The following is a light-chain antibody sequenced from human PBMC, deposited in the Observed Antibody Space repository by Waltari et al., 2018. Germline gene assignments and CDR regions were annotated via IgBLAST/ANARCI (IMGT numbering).Light chain of an antibody. CDR1: HVVNNF. V-gene: IGKV1-9*01. J-gene: IGKJ5*01. CDR2: GVS. CDR3: QQLNDFPIT. Sequence: IQLTQSPSSLSASVGDRVTITCRASHVVNNFLAWYQQKPGKAPKLLIYGVSTLHSGGPSRFSGSGSGTDFSLTITSLHPEDFATYYCQQLNDFPITFGQGTRLEIK.